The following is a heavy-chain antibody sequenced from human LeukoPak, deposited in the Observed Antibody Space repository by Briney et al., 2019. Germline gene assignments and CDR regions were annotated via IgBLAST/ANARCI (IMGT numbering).Heavy chain of an antibody. Sequence: PGGSLRLSCAASGFTFSTSWMHWVRQAPGKGRVWVSRINPDGSSTDYADSVKGRFTIYRDNAKNTLYLQMHSLRAEDAAVHYCVRDMGYYDKVWGQGTLVTVSS. J-gene: IGHJ4*02. CDR3: VRDMGYYDKV. V-gene: IGHV3-74*01. CDR2: INPDGSST. D-gene: IGHD3-22*01. CDR1: GFTFSTSW.